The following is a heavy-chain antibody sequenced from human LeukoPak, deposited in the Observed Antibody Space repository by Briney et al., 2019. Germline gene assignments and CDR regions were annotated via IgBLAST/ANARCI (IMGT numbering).Heavy chain of an antibody. J-gene: IGHJ4*02. CDR3: AKGYGSYPFDY. V-gene: IGHV3-23*01. CDR1: GFTFSSYA. Sequence: GGSQRLSCAASGFTFSSYAMSWVRQAPGKGLEWVSAISGSGGSTYYADSVKGRFTISRDNSKNTLYLQMNSLRAEDTAVHYCAKGYGSYPFDYWGQGTLVTVSS. CDR2: ISGSGGST. D-gene: IGHD6-19*01.